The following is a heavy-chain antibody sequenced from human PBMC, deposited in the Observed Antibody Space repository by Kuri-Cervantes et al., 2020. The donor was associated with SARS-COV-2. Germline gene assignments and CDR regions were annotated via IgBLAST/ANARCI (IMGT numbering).Heavy chain of an antibody. V-gene: IGHV1-2*02. CDR2: INPNSGGT. J-gene: IGHJ4*02. CDR1: RYTFTGYY. CDR3: ARVHFYDFWSGYNDY. D-gene: IGHD3-3*01. Sequence: ASVKVSCKASRYTFTGYYMHWVRQAPGQGLEWMGWINPNSGGTNYAQKFQGRVTMTRDTSISTAYMELSRLRSDDTAVYYCARVHFYDFWSGYNDYWGQGTLVTVSS.